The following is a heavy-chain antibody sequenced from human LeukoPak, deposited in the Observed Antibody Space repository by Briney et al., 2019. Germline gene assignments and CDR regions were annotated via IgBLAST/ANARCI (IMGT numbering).Heavy chain of an antibody. CDR3: TTSYSGNSWYDWFGP. V-gene: IGHV3-11*01. CDR2: ISGSGSDM. J-gene: IGHJ5*02. CDR1: GFGFSDSY. D-gene: IGHD6-13*01. Sequence: PGGSLRLSCVVSGFGFSDSYMTWIRQTPGKGLEWLAYISGSGSDMYYADSVKGRFTISRDNAKNSLYLQMNSLRPDDTALYFCTTSYSGNSWYDWFGPWGQGTLVTVSS.